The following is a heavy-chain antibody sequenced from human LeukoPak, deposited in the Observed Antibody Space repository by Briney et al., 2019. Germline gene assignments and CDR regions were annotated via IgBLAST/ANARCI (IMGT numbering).Heavy chain of an antibody. V-gene: IGHV3-7*01. CDR3: ATNMAFCSGGSCYPFRAAYFDY. CDR1: VFTFRSYC. Sequence: GGPLRLFCAACVFTFRSYCMIWVRQAPGKGLEWVANIKQDGSEKYYVDSVKGRFTISRDNAKNSLYLQMNRLRAEATAVYYCATNMAFCSGGSCYPFRAAYFDYWGQGALVTVSS. J-gene: IGHJ4*02. CDR2: IKQDGSEK. D-gene: IGHD2-15*01.